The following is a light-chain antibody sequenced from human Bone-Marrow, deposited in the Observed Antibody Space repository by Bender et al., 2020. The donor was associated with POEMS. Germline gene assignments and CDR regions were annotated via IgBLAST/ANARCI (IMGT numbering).Light chain of an antibody. CDR3: QAWDTYSVI. Sequence: SYEVTQPPSVSVSPGQTASITCSGDDLGDKYVACYQQKPGQSPVLVIYQVTKRPSGIPERFSGSNSGNTATLTISGTHAMDEADYYCQAWDTYSVIFGGGTKLTVL. J-gene: IGLJ2*01. V-gene: IGLV3-1*01. CDR1: DLGDKY. CDR2: QVT.